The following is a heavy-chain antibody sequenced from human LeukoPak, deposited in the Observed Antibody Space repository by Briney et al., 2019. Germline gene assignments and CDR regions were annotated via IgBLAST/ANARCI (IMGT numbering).Heavy chain of an antibody. CDR2: ISSSSTYI. J-gene: IGHJ4*02. V-gene: IGHV3-21*01. CDR3: ARDLSLAAPGGFDY. Sequence: GGSLRLSCAASGFTFRSYSMNWVRQAPGKGLEWVSTISSSSTYIYYADSVKGRFTISRDNSEDSVYLQMDSLRGDDTAVYYCARDLSLAAPGGFDYWGQGTLVTVSS. D-gene: IGHD6-6*01. CDR1: GFTFRSYS.